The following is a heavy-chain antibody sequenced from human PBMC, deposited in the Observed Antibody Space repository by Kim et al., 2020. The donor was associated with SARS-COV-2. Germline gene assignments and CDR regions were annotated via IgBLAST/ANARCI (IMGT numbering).Heavy chain of an antibody. J-gene: IGHJ4*02. CDR2: FDPEDGET. Sequence: ASVKVSCKVSGYTLTELSMHWVRQAPGKGLEWMGGFDPEDGETIYAQKFQGRVTMTEDTSTDTAYMELSSLRSEDTAVYYCATLDSSGYYKEYYFDYWGQGTRVSVPS. D-gene: IGHD3-22*01. V-gene: IGHV1-24*01. CDR3: ATLDSSGYYKEYYFDY. CDR1: GYTLTELS.